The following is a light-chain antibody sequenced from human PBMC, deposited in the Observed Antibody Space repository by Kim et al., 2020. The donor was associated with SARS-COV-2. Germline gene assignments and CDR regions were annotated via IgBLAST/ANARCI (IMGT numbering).Light chain of an antibody. CDR3: YSATDNKGV. V-gene: IGLV3-27*01. Sequence: SVSPGQTARITCSGDVLAKKFARWFQQKPGQAPVVVIYKDSERPSGIPERFSGSSSGTTVTLTISGAQVEDEADYYCYSATDNKGVFGTGTKVTVL. J-gene: IGLJ1*01. CDR1: VLAKKF. CDR2: KDS.